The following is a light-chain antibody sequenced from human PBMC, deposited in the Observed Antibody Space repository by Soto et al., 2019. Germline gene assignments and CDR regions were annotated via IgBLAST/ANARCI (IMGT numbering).Light chain of an antibody. V-gene: IGKV3-15*01. CDR2: GAS. CDR1: QSVSTN. J-gene: IGKJ5*01. Sequence: EIVMTQSPATLSVSPGERASLSCRASQSVSTNLAWYQQKPAQAPRLLIYGASTRATGIPGRFSGGGSGTEFTLTISSLQSADFAVYYCQQRSNWPITFGQGTRLEIK. CDR3: QQRSNWPIT.